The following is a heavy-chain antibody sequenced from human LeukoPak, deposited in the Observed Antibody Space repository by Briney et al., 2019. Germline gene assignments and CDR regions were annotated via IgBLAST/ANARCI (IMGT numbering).Heavy chain of an antibody. V-gene: IGHV4-39*01. CDR2: FYFTGSS. CDR3: ARQIGGRLVRGFDF. J-gene: IGHJ4*02. D-gene: IGHD6-19*01. Sequence: PSETLSLTCTVSGDSISSTGHYWGWIRQPPGKGLEWIGSFYFTGSSFYNPSLKSRVTISVDTSKNQFSLNVASVTAADTAAYYCARQIGGRLVRGFDFWGQGSLVTVSS. CDR1: GDSISSTGHY.